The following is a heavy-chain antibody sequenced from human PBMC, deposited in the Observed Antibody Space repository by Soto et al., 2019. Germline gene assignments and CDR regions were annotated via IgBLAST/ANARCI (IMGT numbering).Heavy chain of an antibody. Sequence: ASVKVSCKASGGTFSSYAISWVRQAPGQGLEWMGGIIPIFGTANYAQKFQGRVTITADESTSTAYMELSSLRSEDTAVYYCARATYYYDSSGNYFDYWGQGTLVTVSS. D-gene: IGHD3-22*01. CDR2: IIPIFGTA. CDR1: GGTFSSYA. V-gene: IGHV1-69*13. CDR3: ARATYYYDSSGNYFDY. J-gene: IGHJ4*02.